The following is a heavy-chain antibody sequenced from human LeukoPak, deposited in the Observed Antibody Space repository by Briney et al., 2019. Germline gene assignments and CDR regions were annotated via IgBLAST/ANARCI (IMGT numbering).Heavy chain of an antibody. V-gene: IGHV4-34*01. CDR2: INHSGST. CDR1: GGSFSGYY. J-gene: IGHJ6*02. CDR3: ARNYYGMDV. Sequence: SETLSLTCAVYGGSFSGYYWSWIRQPPGKGLEWIGEINHSGSTNYNPSLKSRVTISVDTSKNQFSLKLSSVTAADTAVYYCARNYYGMDVWGQGTTVTVSS.